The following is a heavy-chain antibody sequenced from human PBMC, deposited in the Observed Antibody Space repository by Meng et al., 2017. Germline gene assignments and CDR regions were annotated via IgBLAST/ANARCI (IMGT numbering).Heavy chain of an antibody. V-gene: IGHV6-1*01. CDR2: AYYRSKWYH. J-gene: IGHJ4*02. CDR1: GDSVSSNSAA. CDR3: ARGSYSFDS. Sequence: QLQQAGPGLVKPAQTLSRICAISGDSVSSNSAAWNWIRQSPSRGLEWLGRAYYRSKWYHDYAESVKSRISIDPDTSKNQLSLQLRSVTPEDSAVYYCARGSYSFDSWGQRTLVTVFS. D-gene: IGHD1-26*01.